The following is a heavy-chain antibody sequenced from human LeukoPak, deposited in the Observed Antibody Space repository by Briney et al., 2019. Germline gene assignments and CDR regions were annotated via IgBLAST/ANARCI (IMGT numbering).Heavy chain of an antibody. CDR1: GYTFTGYY. D-gene: IGHD3-3*01. Sequence: ASVKVSCKASGYTFTGYYMHWVRQAPGQGLEWMGWINPNSGGTNYAQKFQGRVTMTRDTSISTAYMELSRLSSDDTAVYYCARDSSAYYDFWSGPKNWFDPWGQGTLVTVSS. J-gene: IGHJ5*02. V-gene: IGHV1-2*02. CDR2: INPNSGGT. CDR3: ARDSSAYYDFWSGPKNWFDP.